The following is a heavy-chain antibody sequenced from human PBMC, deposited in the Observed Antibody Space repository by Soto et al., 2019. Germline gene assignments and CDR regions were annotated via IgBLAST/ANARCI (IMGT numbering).Heavy chain of an antibody. J-gene: IGHJ4*02. D-gene: IGHD3-16*02. CDR2: IYYSGST. CDR1: GGSISSYY. Sequence: SETLSLTCTVSGGSISSYYWSWIRQPPGKGLEWIGYIYYSGSTNYNPSLKSRVTISVDTSKNQFSLKLSSVTAADTAVYYCARAIYDYVWGSYRPYHLDYWGQGTLVTVSS. V-gene: IGHV4-59*01. CDR3: ARAIYDYVWGSYRPYHLDY.